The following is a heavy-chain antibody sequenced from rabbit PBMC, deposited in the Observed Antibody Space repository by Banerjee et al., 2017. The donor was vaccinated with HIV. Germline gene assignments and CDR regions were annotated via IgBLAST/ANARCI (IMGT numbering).Heavy chain of an antibody. V-gene: IGHV1S45*01. J-gene: IGHJ4*01. CDR2: IYPHGGSA. CDR1: GIAFSPFA. Sequence: QEQLVESGGGLVTLGGSLKLSCKASGIAFSPFAISWVRQAPGKGLEWIAYIYPHGGSADYASWAKGRFTISKTSSTTVTLQMTSLTAADTATYFCARGQGYAGYAYANLWGQGTLVTVS. CDR3: ARGQGYAGYAYANL. D-gene: IGHD6-1*01.